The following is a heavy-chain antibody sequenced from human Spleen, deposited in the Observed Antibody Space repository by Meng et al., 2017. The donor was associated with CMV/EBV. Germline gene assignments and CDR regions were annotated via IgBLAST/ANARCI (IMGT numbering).Heavy chain of an antibody. CDR2: ISYSSDII. V-gene: IGHV3-48*01. Sequence: GESLKISCAASGFTFSSYTMNWVRQAPGKGLEWVSYISYSSDIIYYADSVKGRFTISRDNSKDTLYLQMDSLRVEDTAVYYCARDAGIAWPFDYWGQGTPVTVSS. J-gene: IGHJ4*02. CDR1: GFTFSSYT. D-gene: IGHD2-21*01. CDR3: ARDAGIAWPFDY.